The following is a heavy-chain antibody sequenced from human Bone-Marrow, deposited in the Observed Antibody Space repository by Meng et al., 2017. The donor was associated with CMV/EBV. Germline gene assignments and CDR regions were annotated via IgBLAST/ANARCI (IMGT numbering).Heavy chain of an antibody. CDR3: ARLWFGGTRDV. Sequence: SETLSLTCTVSGGSISSYYWSWIRQPPGKGLEWIGYIYYSGSTNYNPSLKSRVTISVDTSKNQFSLKLSSVTAADTAVYYCARLWFGGTRDVWGQGTTVTVSS. CDR1: GGSISSYY. D-gene: IGHD3-10*01. V-gene: IGHV4-59*01. J-gene: IGHJ6*02. CDR2: IYYSGST.